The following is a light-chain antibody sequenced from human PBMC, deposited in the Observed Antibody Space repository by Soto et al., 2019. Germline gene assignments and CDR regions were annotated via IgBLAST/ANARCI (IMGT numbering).Light chain of an antibody. CDR2: EVS. CDR3: SSHTTSNTLV. Sequence: QSVLTQPASVSGSPGQSITISCTGTSSDVGGYNYVSWYQQHPRKAPKLMIYEVSDRPSGVSNRFSGSKSGNTASLTISGLQAEDEADYYCSSHTTSNTLVFGTGTKLTVL. J-gene: IGLJ1*01. CDR1: SSDVGGYNY. V-gene: IGLV2-14*01.